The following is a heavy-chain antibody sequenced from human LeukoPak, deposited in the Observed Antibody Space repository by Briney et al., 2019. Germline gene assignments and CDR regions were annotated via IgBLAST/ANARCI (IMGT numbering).Heavy chain of an antibody. J-gene: IGHJ6*03. D-gene: IGHD3-9*01. CDR3: ARHFIGYFYWLSQDDYMDV. CDR2: IYTSGST. CDR1: GGSISSYY. Sequence: SETLSLTCTVSGGSISSYYWSWIRQPPGKGLEWIGYIYTSGSTNYNPSLKSRVTISVDTSKNQFSLKLSSVTAADTAVYYCARHFIGYFYWLSQDDYMDVWGKGTTVTVSS. V-gene: IGHV4-4*09.